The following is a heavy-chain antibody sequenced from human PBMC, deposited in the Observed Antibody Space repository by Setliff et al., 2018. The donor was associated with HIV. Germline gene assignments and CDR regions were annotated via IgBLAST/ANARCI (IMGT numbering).Heavy chain of an antibody. CDR2: IKPDGSER. Sequence: GGSLRLSCAASGFTFSNYWMSWVRQTPGKGLEWVANIKPDGSERYYVDSVKGRFTISRDNAENSLYLQMYSLRAEDTAVYYCARDYVWGRRAFDIWGPGTMVTVSS. CDR3: ARDYVWGRRAFDI. D-gene: IGHD3-16*01. J-gene: IGHJ3*02. V-gene: IGHV3-7*01. CDR1: GFTFSNYW.